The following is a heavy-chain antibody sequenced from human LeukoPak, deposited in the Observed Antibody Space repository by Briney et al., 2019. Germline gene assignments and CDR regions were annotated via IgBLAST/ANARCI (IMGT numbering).Heavy chain of an antibody. V-gene: IGHV3-23*01. CDR1: GFTFSSYA. CDR2: ISGSGVGT. Sequence: SGGSLRLSCATSGFTFSSYAMSWVRQAPGKGREWVSAISGSGVGTYYAGSVKGQFTISRDNSKNTLYLQMNGLRAEDRAIDYCAKSLAAFDYWGQGALVTVSS. CDR3: AKSLAAFDY. D-gene: IGHD3-16*01. J-gene: IGHJ4*02.